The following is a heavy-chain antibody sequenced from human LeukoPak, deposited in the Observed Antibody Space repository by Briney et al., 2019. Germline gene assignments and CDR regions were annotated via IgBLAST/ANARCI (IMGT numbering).Heavy chain of an antibody. V-gene: IGHV4-39*01. CDR3: ARHRNAYSDY. Sequence: SETPSLTCTVSGGSIDTNSYYWGWIRQPPGRGLEWIGNIYYTGSAYYSPSLQSRVIISVDTSKNQFSLRLSSVTAADTAAYYCARHRNAYSDYWGQGILVTVSS. CDR1: GGSIDTNSYY. J-gene: IGHJ4*02. D-gene: IGHD1-14*01. CDR2: IYYTGSA.